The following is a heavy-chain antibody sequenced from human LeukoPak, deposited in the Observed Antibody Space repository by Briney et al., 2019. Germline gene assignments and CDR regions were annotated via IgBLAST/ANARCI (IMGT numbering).Heavy chain of an antibody. Sequence: SETLSLTCTVSGGSISSYYWSWIRQPPGKGLEWMGYVYYSGSTNYSPSLKSRVTISVDTSKNQYSLKLSSVTAADTAVYYCARGELLWFGEAPEYFQHWGQGTLVTVSS. CDR1: GGSISSYY. J-gene: IGHJ1*01. V-gene: IGHV4-59*01. CDR2: VYYSGST. CDR3: ARGELLWFGEAPEYFQH. D-gene: IGHD3-10*01.